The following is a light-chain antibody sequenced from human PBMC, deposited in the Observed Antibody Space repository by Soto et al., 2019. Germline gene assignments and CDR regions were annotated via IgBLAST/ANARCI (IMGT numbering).Light chain of an antibody. Sequence: QSVLTQPPSASGTPGQRVTISCSGSSSNIGTNYVYWYQQLPGTAPKLLIYSNNQRPSGVPDRFSGSKSGTSASLAISGLRSEDEADYYSAAWDDSLRGPVFGGGTKLTVL. CDR2: SNN. V-gene: IGLV1-47*02. CDR3: AAWDDSLRGPV. CDR1: SSNIGTNY. J-gene: IGLJ2*01.